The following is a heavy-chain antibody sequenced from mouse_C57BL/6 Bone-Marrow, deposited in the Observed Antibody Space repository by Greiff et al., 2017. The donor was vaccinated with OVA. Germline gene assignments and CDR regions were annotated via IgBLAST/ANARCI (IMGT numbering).Heavy chain of an antibody. CDR1: GYTFTDYY. CDR2: INPKNGGT. V-gene: IGHV1-26*01. CDR3: ARRGDYYGTDWYFDV. Sequence: EVQLQQSGPELVKPGASVKISCKASGYTFTDYYMNWVKQSHGKSLEWIGDINPKNGGTSYNQKFKGKATLTVDKSSSTAYMELRSLTSEDSAVYYCARRGDYYGTDWYFDVWGTGTTVTVSS. J-gene: IGHJ1*03. D-gene: IGHD1-1*01.